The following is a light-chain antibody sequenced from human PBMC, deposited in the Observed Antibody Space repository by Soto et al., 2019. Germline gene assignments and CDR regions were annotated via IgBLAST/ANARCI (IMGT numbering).Light chain of an antibody. Sequence: DIVVTQTPLSLSVTPGQPASISCKSGQSLVHTDGKTYLFWYLQKPGQPPQPLIYQVSNRFSGVPDKFSGSGSGTDFTLKISRMEAEDVRVYYCMQSLQLPYTFGQGTNLEIK. CDR3: MQSLQLPYT. CDR1: QSLVHTDGKTY. V-gene: IGKV2D-29*01. J-gene: IGKJ2*01. CDR2: QVS.